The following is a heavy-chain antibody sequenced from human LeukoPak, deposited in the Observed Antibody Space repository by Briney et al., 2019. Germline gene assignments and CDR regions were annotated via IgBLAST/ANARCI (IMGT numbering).Heavy chain of an antibody. CDR1: GYTFTGYY. J-gene: IGHJ4*02. D-gene: IGHD3-10*01. Sequence: GASVKVSCKASGYTFTGYYMHWVRQAPGQGLEWMGWINPNSGGTNYAQKFQGRVTMTRDTSISTTYMELSRLRSDDTAVYYCARDYYGSGSFDYWGQGTLVTVSS. V-gene: IGHV1-2*02. CDR3: ARDYYGSGSFDY. CDR2: INPNSGGT.